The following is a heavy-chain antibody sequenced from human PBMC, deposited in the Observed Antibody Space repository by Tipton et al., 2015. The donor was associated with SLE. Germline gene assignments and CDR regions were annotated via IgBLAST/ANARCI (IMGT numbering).Heavy chain of an antibody. CDR3: AHGSRWSPSYFDN. J-gene: IGHJ4*02. V-gene: IGHV4-34*01. CDR1: GGSFSGYY. D-gene: IGHD6-13*01. Sequence: LRLSCAVYGGSFSGYYWSWIRQPPGKGLEWIGELNHSGSTNYNPSLKSRVTISVDTSKDQFSLKLSSVTAADTAVYYCAHGSRWSPSYFDNWGQGTLASVSS. CDR2: LNHSGST.